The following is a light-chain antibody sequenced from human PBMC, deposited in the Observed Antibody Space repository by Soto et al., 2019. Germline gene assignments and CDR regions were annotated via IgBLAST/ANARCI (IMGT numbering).Light chain of an antibody. CDR3: QQYDSYSNL. Sequence: DIQLTQSPSTLTASVGDRVTIGCRASESISYWLAWYQQKPGKAPQLLIYDASSLRSVVPSRFSGSGSGTEFTRTITTLQPDDFAIKYCQQYDSYSNLFGQGTQREI. CDR2: DAS. CDR1: ESISYW. J-gene: IGKJ2*01. V-gene: IGKV1-5*01.